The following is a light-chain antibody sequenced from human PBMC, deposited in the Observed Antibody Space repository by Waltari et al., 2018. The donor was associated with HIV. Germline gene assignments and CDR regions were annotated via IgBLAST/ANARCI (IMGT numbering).Light chain of an antibody. CDR1: QSILSDSNKNNY. Sequence: DVVMTQSPDALVGSSGERVTINCNSSQSILSDSNKNNYLAWYQQKPGQPPKLLVYWASTRETGVPARFSGSGSGTDFTLTISNLQAEDAAIYYCQQYYRTPPAFGQGTKVEV. CDR3: QQYYRTPPA. J-gene: IGKJ1*01. CDR2: WAS. V-gene: IGKV4-1*01.